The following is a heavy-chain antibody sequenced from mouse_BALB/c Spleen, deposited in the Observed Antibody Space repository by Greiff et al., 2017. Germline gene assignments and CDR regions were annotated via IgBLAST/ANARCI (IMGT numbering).Heavy chain of an antibody. CDR2: ISYSGST. D-gene: IGHD2-3*01. CDR1: GYSITSDYA. V-gene: IGHV3-2*02. CDR3: ARFYDWGFDY. J-gene: IGHJ2*01. Sequence: EVQLVESGPGLVKPSQSLSLTCTVTGYSITSDYAWNWIRQFPGNKLEWMGYISYSGSTSYNPSLKSRISITRDTSKNQFFLQLNSMTTEDTATYYCARFYDWGFDYWGQGTTLTVSS.